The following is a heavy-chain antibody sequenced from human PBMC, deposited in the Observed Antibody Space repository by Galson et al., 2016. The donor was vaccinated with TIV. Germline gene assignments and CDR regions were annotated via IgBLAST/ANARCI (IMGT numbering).Heavy chain of an antibody. CDR1: GDTFSSYA. J-gene: IGHJ6*02. CDR2: IIPLLGVT. CDR3: ARVSPDTRGGSGMAV. V-gene: IGHV1-69*04. D-gene: IGHD3-16*01. Sequence: SCKASGDTFSSYAISWVRQAPGQGLEWMGRIIPLLGVTNYAQSFQGRVTISADTSTSTVYMDLSNLRSDDTAVFFCARVSPDTRGGSGMAVWGQGTTVTVSS.